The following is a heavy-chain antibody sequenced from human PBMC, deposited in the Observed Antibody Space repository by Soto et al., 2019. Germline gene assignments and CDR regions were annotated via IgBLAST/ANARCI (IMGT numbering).Heavy chain of an antibody. Sequence: ASVKVSCKASGYTFTSYDINWVRQATGQGLEWMGWMNPNSGNTGYAQKFQGRVTMTRNTSISTAYMELSSLRSEDTAVYYCASLLTDSSWYYYNMSYWGQGTLVTVSS. V-gene: IGHV1-8*01. D-gene: IGHD6-13*01. CDR2: MNPNSGNT. CDR3: ASLLTDSSWYYYNMSY. J-gene: IGHJ4*02. CDR1: GYTFTSYD.